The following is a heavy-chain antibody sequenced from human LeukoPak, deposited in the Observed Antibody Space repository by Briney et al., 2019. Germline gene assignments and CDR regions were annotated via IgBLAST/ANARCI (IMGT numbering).Heavy chain of an antibody. D-gene: IGHD3-22*01. CDR2: INPNSGGT. CDR1: GYTFTGYY. Sequence: ASVKVSCKASGYTFTGYYMHWVRQAPGQGLEWTGWINPNSGGTNYAQKFQGGVTMTRDTSISTAYMELSRLRSDDTAVYYCARETVNYYDSSGYPWYNRFDPWGQGTLVTVSS. J-gene: IGHJ5*02. CDR3: ARETVNYYDSSGYPWYNRFDP. V-gene: IGHV1-2*02.